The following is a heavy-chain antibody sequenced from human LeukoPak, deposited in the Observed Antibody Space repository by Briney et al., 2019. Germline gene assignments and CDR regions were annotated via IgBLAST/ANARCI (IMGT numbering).Heavy chain of an antibody. CDR2: IIPIFGTA. Sequence: GASVTVSCKASGGTFSSYAISWVRQAPGQGLEWMGGIIPIFGTANYAQKFQGRVTITADESTSTAYMELSSLRSEDTAVYYCARDPPSGYSSSWYHFDPWGQGTLVTVSS. CDR3: ARDPPSGYSSSWYHFDP. V-gene: IGHV1-69*13. J-gene: IGHJ5*02. CDR1: GGTFSSYA. D-gene: IGHD6-13*01.